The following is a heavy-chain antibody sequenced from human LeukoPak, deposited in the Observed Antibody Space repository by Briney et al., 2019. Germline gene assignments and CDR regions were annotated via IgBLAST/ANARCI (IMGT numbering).Heavy chain of an antibody. V-gene: IGHV5-51*06. CDR2: IYPGDSDS. Sequence: GEPLKISCEGFGYAFTNYWIGWGRQLPGEGLEWMGIIYPGDSDSRYNPSFEGQVTISADKSIDTAYLQWNSLMASDTGMYYCGRSPCISTSCTRRGSLDYWGQGTLVTVSS. CDR1: GYAFTNYW. J-gene: IGHJ1*01. CDR3: GRSPCISTSCTRRGSLDY. D-gene: IGHD2-2*01.